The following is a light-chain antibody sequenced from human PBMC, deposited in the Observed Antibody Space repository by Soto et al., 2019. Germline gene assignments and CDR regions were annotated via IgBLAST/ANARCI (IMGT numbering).Light chain of an antibody. V-gene: IGKV3-20*01. Sequence: EIVLTQSPGTLSLSPGERATLSCRASQSVSSSYLAWYQQKPGQAPRLLIYGASSRATGIPDRFSGSGSGTDFTLTISRLEPKDFAVYYCQQYGSSPMGTFGQGTKVDIK. CDR2: GAS. CDR3: QQYGSSPMGT. J-gene: IGKJ1*01. CDR1: QSVSSSY.